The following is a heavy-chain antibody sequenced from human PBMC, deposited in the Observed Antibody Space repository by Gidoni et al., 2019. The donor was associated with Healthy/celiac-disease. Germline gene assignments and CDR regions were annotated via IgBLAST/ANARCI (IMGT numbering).Heavy chain of an antibody. J-gene: IGHJ5*02. Sequence: SGFTFSSYAMHWVRQAPGKGLEWVAVISYDGSSKSNADAVKGRFTISRDNSKNTLYLQMNSLRAEDTAVYYCARVGLQYYDFQLFDPWGQGTLVTVSS. D-gene: IGHD3-3*01. CDR2: ISYDGSSK. V-gene: IGHV3-30*01. CDR3: ARVGLQYYDFQLFDP. CDR1: GFTFSSYA.